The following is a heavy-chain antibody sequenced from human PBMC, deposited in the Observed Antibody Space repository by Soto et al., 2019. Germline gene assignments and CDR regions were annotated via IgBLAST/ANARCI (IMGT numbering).Heavy chain of an antibody. CDR1: GYTFTSYG. D-gene: IGHD2-15*01. V-gene: IGHV1-18*01. CDR2: ISAYNGNT. J-gene: IGHJ6*03. CDR3: ARIPGQPWWEYYYYYMDV. Sequence: QVQLVQSGAEVKKPGASVKVSCKASGYTFTSYGISWVRQAPGQGLEWMGWISAYNGNTNYAQKLQGSVTMTTDTSTSTAYMELRSLRSDDTAVYYCARIPGQPWWEYYYYYMDVWGKGTTVTVSS.